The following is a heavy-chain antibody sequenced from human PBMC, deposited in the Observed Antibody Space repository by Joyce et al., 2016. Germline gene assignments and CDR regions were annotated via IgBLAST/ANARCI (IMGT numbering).Heavy chain of an antibody. CDR2: ILNSGRT. CDR1: GGSITSGGYS. CDR3: ARDWGHIGSGQNFYGMDV. J-gene: IGHJ6*02. V-gene: IGHV4-31*03. Sequence: QVHLQESGPGLVKPSETLSLTCTLSGGSITSGGYSWSWLRQVPGKGPEWIGYILNSGRTFFNTALKSRASISLDTARNQFSLRLTSVTAADTAVYYWARDWGHIGSGQNFYGMDVWGQGTTVTVSS. D-gene: IGHD3-10*01.